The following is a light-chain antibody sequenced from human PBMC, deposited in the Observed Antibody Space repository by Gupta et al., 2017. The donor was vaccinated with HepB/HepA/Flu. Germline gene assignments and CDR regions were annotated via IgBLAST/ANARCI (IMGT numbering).Light chain of an antibody. CDR1: SSNIGAGYD. Sequence: HSVLPQPPSASGAPGQRFTFYCTRRSSNIGAGYDVHWYQQLPGTAPKLLIYANSPRPSGVPDRFSGSKSGTSASLAITGLQAEDEADYYCQSYDSSLSGVVFGGGTKLTVL. CDR3: QSYDSSLSGVV. V-gene: IGLV1-40*01. CDR2: ANS. J-gene: IGLJ2*01.